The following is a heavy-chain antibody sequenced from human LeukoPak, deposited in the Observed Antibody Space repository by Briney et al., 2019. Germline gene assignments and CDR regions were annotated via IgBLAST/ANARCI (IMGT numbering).Heavy chain of an antibody. V-gene: IGHV4-31*03. CDR3: ARTSDYSDSSGYYFPNWFDP. D-gene: IGHD3-22*01. J-gene: IGHJ5*02. CDR1: GGSISSGGYY. Sequence: PSETLSLTCTVSGGSISSGGYYWSWIRQHPGKGLEWIGYIYYSGSTYYNPSLKSRVTISVDTSKNQFSLKLSSVTAADTAVYYCARTSDYSDSSGYYFPNWFDPWGPGTLVTVSS. CDR2: IYYSGST.